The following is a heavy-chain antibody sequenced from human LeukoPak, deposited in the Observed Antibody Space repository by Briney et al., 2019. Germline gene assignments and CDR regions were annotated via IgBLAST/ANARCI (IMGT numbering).Heavy chain of an antibody. Sequence: SETLSLTCTVSGDSISNYFWTWIRQPAGKGLEWIGRFYRSGNTKYNPSLQSRVTMSLDTSKKQFSLKLTSVTAADAAVYYCARGTPYNFASTAYYYFDSWGPGTLVTVSS. CDR1: GDSISNYF. CDR3: ARGTPYNFASTAYYYFDS. CDR2: FYRSGNT. J-gene: IGHJ4*02. D-gene: IGHD3-9*01. V-gene: IGHV4-4*07.